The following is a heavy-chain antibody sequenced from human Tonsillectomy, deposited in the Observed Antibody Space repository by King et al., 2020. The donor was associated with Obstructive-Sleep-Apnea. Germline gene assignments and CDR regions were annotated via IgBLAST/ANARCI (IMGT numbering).Heavy chain of an antibody. CDR3: ASGYYYESSGYWGPFDY. D-gene: IGHD3-22*01. CDR2: IIPIFGTA. J-gene: IGHJ4*02. V-gene: IGHV1-69*01. Sequence: VQLVESGAEVKKPGSSVKVSCKASGGTFSNYAISWVRQAPGQGLEWMGGIIPIFGTANYAQKFLGRVTITADESTSTGYMELSSLRSEDTAVYYCASGYYYESSGYWGPFDYWGQGTLVTVSS. CDR1: GGTFSNYA.